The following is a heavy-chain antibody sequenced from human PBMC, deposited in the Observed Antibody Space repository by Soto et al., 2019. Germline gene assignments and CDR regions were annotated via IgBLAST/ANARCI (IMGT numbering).Heavy chain of an antibody. V-gene: IGHV4-34*09. CDR3: ARDRPAHGTNGVCYNNDAFDI. CDR1: GGSFSVDY. J-gene: IGHJ3*02. D-gene: IGHD2-8*01. CDR2: SYYSGSN. Sequence: VSPTCLFYGGSFSVDYWSWIRQPPGQGLGWSGYSYYSGSNDYNPSLTSRVTISEDTSKNRFSLKLSSVTAADTAVYCCARDRPAHGTNGVCYNNDAFDIWGKGTRV.